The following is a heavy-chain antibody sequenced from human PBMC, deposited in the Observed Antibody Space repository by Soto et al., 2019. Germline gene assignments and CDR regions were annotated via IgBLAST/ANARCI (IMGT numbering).Heavy chain of an antibody. J-gene: IGHJ4*02. CDR2: ITSKNYGGTT. D-gene: IGHD2-15*01. CDR3: TRLPPARRGYCSGGSCYPFDY. Sequence: EVQLVDSGGGLVQPGRSLRLSCTASGFTFGDYAMIWVRQAPGKGLEWVGYITSKNYGGTTEYAASVKGRFAISRDDFKSIVYLQMNSLKTEDTAIYYCTRLPPARRGYCSGGSCYPFDYWGQGTLVTVSS. V-gene: IGHV3-49*04. CDR1: GFTFGDYA.